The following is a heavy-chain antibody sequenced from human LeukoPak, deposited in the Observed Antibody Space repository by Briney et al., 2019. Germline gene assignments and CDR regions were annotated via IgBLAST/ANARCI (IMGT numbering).Heavy chain of an antibody. D-gene: IGHD6-19*01. J-gene: IGHJ4*02. Sequence: GGSLRLSCAASGFAFDDYGMSWVRHAPGKGLEWVSGINWNGGSTGYADSVKGRFTISRDNAKNSLYLQMNSLRAEDTALYYCARDRESSGWYTNYYFDYWGQGTLVTVSS. V-gene: IGHV3-20*04. CDR2: INWNGGST. CDR1: GFAFDDYG. CDR3: ARDRESSGWYTNYYFDY.